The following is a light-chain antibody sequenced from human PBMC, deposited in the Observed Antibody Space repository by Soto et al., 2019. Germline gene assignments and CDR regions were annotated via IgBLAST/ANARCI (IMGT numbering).Light chain of an antibody. CDR3: AAWDDSLSGSYV. Sequence: QSVLTQPPSASETPGQRVTISCSGSSSSIGSNYVYWYQQLPGTAPKLLIYRNNQRPSGVPDRFSGSKSGTSASLAISGLRSEDEADYYCAAWDDSLSGSYVFGTGTQLTVL. CDR2: RNN. J-gene: IGLJ1*01. CDR1: SSSIGSNY. V-gene: IGLV1-47*01.